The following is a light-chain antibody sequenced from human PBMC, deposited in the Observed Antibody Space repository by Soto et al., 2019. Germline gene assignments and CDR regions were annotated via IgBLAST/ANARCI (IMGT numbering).Light chain of an antibody. J-gene: IGLJ2*01. CDR1: SGSIASNY. V-gene: IGLV6-57*04. CDR2: EDN. CDR3: QSYDSNNVV. Sequence: NFILTQPHSVSESPGKTVTISCTRSSGSIASNYVQWYQQRPGSAPTTVIYEDNLRPSGVPDRFSGSIDSSSNSASLTISGLKTEDEADYYCQSYDSNNVVFGGGTQLTVL.